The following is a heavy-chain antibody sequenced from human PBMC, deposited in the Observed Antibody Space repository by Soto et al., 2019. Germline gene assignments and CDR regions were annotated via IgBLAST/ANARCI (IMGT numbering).Heavy chain of an antibody. J-gene: IGHJ1*01. CDR1: GFTFSSYS. Sequence: HPGGSLRLSCAASGFTFSSYSMNWVRQAPGKGLEWVSYISSSSSTIYYADSVKGRFTISRDNAKNSLYLQMNSLRAEDTAVYYCARDYYCDTSGVVYSWAQRTLGPVSS. CDR3: ARDYYCDTSGVVYS. CDR2: ISSSSSTI. D-gene: IGHD3-22*01. V-gene: IGHV3-48*01.